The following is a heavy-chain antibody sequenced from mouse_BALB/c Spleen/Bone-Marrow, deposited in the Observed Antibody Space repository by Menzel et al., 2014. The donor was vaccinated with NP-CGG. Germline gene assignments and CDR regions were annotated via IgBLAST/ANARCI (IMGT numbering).Heavy chain of an antibody. V-gene: IGHV5-17*02. D-gene: IGHD2-10*02. Sequence: EVKLVESGGGLAQPEGSRKLSCAASGFTFSSFGMHWVRQAPEKGLEWVTYISSGSSTIYYADTVKGRFTISRDNPKNTLFLQMTSLRSEDTAMYYCVRSYDSYAMAFWGQGTSVTVSS. J-gene: IGHJ4*01. CDR2: ISSGSSTI. CDR1: GFTFSSFG. CDR3: VRSYDSYAMAF.